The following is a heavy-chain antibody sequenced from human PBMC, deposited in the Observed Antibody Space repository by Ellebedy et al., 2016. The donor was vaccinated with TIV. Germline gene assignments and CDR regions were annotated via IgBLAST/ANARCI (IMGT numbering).Heavy chain of an antibody. CDR2: ISSTSAYI. CDR3: VRGASGSSVAGLNS. V-gene: IGHV3-21*01. D-gene: IGHD6-19*01. J-gene: IGHJ5*02. Sequence: GESLKIPCSTLGFPFSSFTMHWVRQAPGGGLEWVSSISSTSAYIHYADSLKGRSTISRDNAKNSLHLHLNSLTVGDTAVYYCVRGASGSSVAGLNSWGQGTLVTVSS. CDR1: GFPFSSFT.